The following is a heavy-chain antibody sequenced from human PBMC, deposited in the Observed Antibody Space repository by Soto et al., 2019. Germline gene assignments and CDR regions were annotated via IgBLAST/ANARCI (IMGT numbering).Heavy chain of an antibody. D-gene: IGHD2-15*01. CDR2: INSDGSST. J-gene: IGHJ4*02. V-gene: IGHV3-74*01. CDR3: VRTSLVVAAATREDY. Sequence: EVQLVESGGGLVQPGESLRLSCAASGFTFSSYWMHCVRQAPGKGLVWVSRINSDGSSTSYAGSVKGRFTISRDNAKNTLYLQMNSLRAEDTAVYYCVRTSLVVAAATREDYWGQGTLVTVYS. CDR1: GFTFSSYW.